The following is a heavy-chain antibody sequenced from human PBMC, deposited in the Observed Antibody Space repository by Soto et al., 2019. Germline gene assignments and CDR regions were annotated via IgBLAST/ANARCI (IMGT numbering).Heavy chain of an antibody. Sequence: EVQLLESGGGLVQPGGSLRLSCAASGFTFSSYAMSWVRQAPGKGLEWVSAISGSGGSTYYADSVKGRFTIPRDNSKNTLYLQMNSLRAEDTAVYYCAKDPGRAGIFDYWGQGTLVTVSS. CDR3: AKDPGRAGIFDY. CDR2: ISGSGGST. V-gene: IGHV3-23*01. CDR1: GFTFSSYA. D-gene: IGHD3-10*01. J-gene: IGHJ4*02.